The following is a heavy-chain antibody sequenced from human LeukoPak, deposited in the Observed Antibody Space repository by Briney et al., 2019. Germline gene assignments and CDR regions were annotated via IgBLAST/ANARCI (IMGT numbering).Heavy chain of an antibody. J-gene: IGHJ4*02. Sequence: GASVMVSCKASGGTFSSYAISWVRQAPGQGLEWMGGIIPIFGTANYAQKFQGRVTITTDESTSTAYMELSSLRSEDTAVYYCARGLGSGYYRYYFDYWGQGTLVTVSS. CDR2: IIPIFGTA. CDR1: GGTFSSYA. V-gene: IGHV1-69*05. D-gene: IGHD3-22*01. CDR3: ARGLGSGYYRYYFDY.